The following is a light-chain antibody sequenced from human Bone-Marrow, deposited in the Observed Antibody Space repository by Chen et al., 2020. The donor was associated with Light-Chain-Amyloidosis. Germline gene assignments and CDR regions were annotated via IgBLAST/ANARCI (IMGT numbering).Light chain of an antibody. CDR2: EVS. J-gene: IGLJ1*01. CDR1: GSDVGAYNF. Sequence: QSALTQPPSAPGSPGQSVTISCTGTGSDVGAYNFVSWYQQHPGKAPKLVIYEVSKRPSGVPDRFSGSKSGNTASLTVSGLQAEDEADYYCSSYAGSNNPLYVFGTGTGVTVL. CDR3: SSYAGSNNPLYV. V-gene: IGLV2-8*01.